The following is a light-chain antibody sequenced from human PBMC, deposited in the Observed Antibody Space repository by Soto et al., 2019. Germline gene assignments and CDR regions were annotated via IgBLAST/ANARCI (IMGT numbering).Light chain of an antibody. V-gene: IGKV3-20*01. J-gene: IGKJ1*01. CDR3: QQYGTSPQT. CDR1: QSISSSY. CDR2: DTS. Sequence: EIVLTQSPGTLSLSPGKRATLSCRASQSISSSYLAWYQQKPGQAPGLLIYDTSTRASGVPDRFSGSGSGTEFTPTISRLEPEDFAVYYCQQYGTSPQTFGQGTKVDIK.